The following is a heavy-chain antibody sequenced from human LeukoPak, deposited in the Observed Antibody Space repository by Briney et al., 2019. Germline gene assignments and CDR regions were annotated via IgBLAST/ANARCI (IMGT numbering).Heavy chain of an antibody. J-gene: IGHJ4*02. CDR2: ISGSGGST. CDR1: GFTFSSYA. CDR3: AKDLPDLDYYDSGGYSLDY. V-gene: IGHV3-23*01. D-gene: IGHD3-22*01. Sequence: GGSLRPSCAASGFTFSSYAMSWVRQAPGKGLEWVSAISGSGGSTYYADSVKGRFTISRDNSKNTLYLQMNSLRAEDTAVYYCAKDLPDLDYYDSGGYSLDYWGQGTLVTVSS.